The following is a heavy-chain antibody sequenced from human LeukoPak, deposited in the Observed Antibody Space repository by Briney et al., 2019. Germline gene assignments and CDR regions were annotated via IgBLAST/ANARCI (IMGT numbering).Heavy chain of an antibody. V-gene: IGHV3-30*02. CDR2: IRYDGSNK. Sequence: GGSLRLSCAASGFTFSSYGMHWVRQAPGKGLEWVAFIRYDGSNKYYADSVKGRFTISRDNSKNTLYLQMNSLRAEDTAVYYCAKYRGSGWSTRYFDYWGQGTLVTVTS. J-gene: IGHJ4*02. D-gene: IGHD6-19*01. CDR3: AKYRGSGWSTRYFDY. CDR1: GFTFSSYG.